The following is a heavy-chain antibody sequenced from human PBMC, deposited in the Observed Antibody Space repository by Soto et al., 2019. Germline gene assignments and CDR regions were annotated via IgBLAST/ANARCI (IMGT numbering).Heavy chain of an antibody. CDR2: ISASGDST. D-gene: IGHD6-6*01. CDR1: GFTFNRYT. J-gene: IGHJ4*02. V-gene: IGHV3-23*01. CDR3: ARVWDSSSE. Sequence: HPGGSLRLSCEASGFTFNRYTMGWVRQAPGKGLEWVSGISASGDSTFYADSVKGRFTISRDTSKNTLYLQMYSLRAEDTAVDYCARVWDSSSEWGQGTLVPVSS.